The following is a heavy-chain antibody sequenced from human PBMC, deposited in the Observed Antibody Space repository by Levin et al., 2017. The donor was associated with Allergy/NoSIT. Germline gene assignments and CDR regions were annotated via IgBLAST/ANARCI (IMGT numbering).Heavy chain of an antibody. CDR1: GFTFGDHY. CDR3: ATDTIASRGLDY. V-gene: IGHV3-11*01. D-gene: IGHD3-3*01. Sequence: PGGSLRLSCAASGFTFGDHYMNWIRQTPGKGLEWLSYISGSGTITKIADSVKGRFTIARDNAKKSLYLQMTSLRAEDTAVYYCATDTIASRGLDYWGQGILVTVSS. J-gene: IGHJ4*02. CDR2: ISGSGTIT.